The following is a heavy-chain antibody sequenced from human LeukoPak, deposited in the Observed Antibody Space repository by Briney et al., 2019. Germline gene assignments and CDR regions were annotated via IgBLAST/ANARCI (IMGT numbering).Heavy chain of an antibody. CDR1: GFTVSSNY. CDR3: AKVTSTPRSYYFAS. J-gene: IGHJ4*02. Sequence: GGSLRLSCAASGFTVSSNYMSWVRQDPGKGLEWVSVIYSGGATDYADSVKGRFTISRDHSKNTLYLQMSSLRAEDTAVYYCAKVTSTPRSYYFASWGQGTLVTVSS. CDR2: IYSGGAT. D-gene: IGHD1-20*01. V-gene: IGHV3-53*01.